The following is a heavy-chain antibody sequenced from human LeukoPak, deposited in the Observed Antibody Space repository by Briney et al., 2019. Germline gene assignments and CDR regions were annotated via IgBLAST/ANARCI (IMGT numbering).Heavy chain of an antibody. Sequence: PSETLSLTCTVSAGSISGYSWSWIRQPPGEGLQYIGHIYTSGMPNYNPSLKSRVTMSVDTSKNQFYLKVTSVTASDTAVYYCVRGGSAASAVFDYWGQGALVTVSS. CDR2: IYTSGMP. V-gene: IGHV4-4*07. J-gene: IGHJ4*02. CDR3: VRGGSAASAVFDY. D-gene: IGHD6-13*01. CDR1: AGSISGYS.